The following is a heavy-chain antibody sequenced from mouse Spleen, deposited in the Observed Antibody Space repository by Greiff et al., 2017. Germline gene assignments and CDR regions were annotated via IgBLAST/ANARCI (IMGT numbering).Heavy chain of an antibody. CDR1: GFTFSSYG. CDR2: ISSGGSYT. V-gene: IGHV5-6*01. CDR3: ARDYYGSSYGAMDY. J-gene: IGHJ4*01. D-gene: IGHD1-1*01. Sequence: EVKLVESGGDLVKPGGSLKLSCAASGFTFSSYGMSWVRQTPDKRLEWVATISSGGSYTYYPDSVNGRFTISRDNAKNTLYLKCSSLKSEDTAMYYCARDYYGSSYGAMDYWGQGTSVTVSS.